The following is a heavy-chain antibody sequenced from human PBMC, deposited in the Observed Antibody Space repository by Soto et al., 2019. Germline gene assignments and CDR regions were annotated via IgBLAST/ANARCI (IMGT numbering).Heavy chain of an antibody. CDR2: ISSSSSYI. V-gene: IGHV3-21*01. CDR3: ARDRSEYGSGSYYIYFDY. Sequence: GGSLRLSCAASGFTFSSYSMNWVRQAPGKGLEWVSSISSSSSYIYYADSVKGRFTISRDNAKNSLYLQMNSLRAEDTAVYYCARDRSEYGSGSYYIYFDYWGQGT. CDR1: GFTFSSYS. J-gene: IGHJ4*02. D-gene: IGHD3-10*01.